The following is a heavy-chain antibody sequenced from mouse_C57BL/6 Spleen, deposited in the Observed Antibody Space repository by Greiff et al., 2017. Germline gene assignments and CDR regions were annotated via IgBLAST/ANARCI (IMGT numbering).Heavy chain of an antibody. D-gene: IGHD2-2*01. Sequence: QVQLQQPGAELVMPGASVKLSCKASGYTFTSYWMHWVKQRPGQGLEWIGEIDPSDSYTNYNQKFKGKSTLTVDKSSSTAYMQLSSLTSEDSAVYYCARSNYGYDGWGTGTTVTVSS. CDR1: GYTFTSYW. CDR3: ARSNYGYDG. CDR2: IDPSDSYT. V-gene: IGHV1-69*01. J-gene: IGHJ1*03.